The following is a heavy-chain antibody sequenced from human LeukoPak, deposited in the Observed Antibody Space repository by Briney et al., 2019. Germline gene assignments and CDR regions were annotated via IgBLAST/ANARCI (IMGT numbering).Heavy chain of an antibody. CDR3: ARVNIYSSSWSPFDP. V-gene: IGHV7-4-1*02. D-gene: IGHD6-13*01. J-gene: IGHJ5*02. CDR1: GYTFTSYA. CDR2: INTNTGNP. Sequence: AASVTVSCKASGYTFTSYAMNWVRQAPGQGLEWMGWINTNTGNPTYAQGFTGRFVFSLDTSVSTAYLQISSLKAEDTAVYYCARVNIYSSSWSPFDPWGQGTLVTVSS.